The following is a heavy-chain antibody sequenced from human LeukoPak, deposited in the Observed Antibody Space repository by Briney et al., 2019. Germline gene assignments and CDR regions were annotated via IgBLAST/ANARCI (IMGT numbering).Heavy chain of an antibody. CDR1: GFTFSNYA. V-gene: IGHV3-23*01. J-gene: IGHJ6*03. CDR3: ARGGLVEVGEFNEDYMDV. Sequence: GGSLRLSCAASGFTFSNYALTWVRQAPGKGLEWVSNFSGSVDNTYYADSVWGRFTISTDNSKSTGYLQMNSPRAEDTAIYYCARGGLVEVGEFNEDYMDVWGKGTSVTVSS. CDR2: FSGSVDNT. D-gene: IGHD3-10*01.